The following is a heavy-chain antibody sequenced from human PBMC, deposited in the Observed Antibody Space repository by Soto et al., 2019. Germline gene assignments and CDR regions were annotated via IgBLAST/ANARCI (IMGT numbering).Heavy chain of an antibody. Sequence: SETLSLTCAVYGGSFSGYYWSWIRQPPGKGLEWIGEINHSGSTNYNPSLKSRVTISVDTSKNQFSLKLSSVTAADTAVYYCARRKPQGVDTAMPLDYWGQGTLVT. V-gene: IGHV4-34*01. CDR3: ARRKPQGVDTAMPLDY. D-gene: IGHD5-18*01. CDR1: GGSFSGYY. J-gene: IGHJ4*02. CDR2: INHSGST.